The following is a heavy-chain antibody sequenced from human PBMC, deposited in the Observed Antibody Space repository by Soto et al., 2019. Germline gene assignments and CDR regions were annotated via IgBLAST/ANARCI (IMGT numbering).Heavy chain of an antibody. D-gene: IGHD6-19*01. J-gene: IGHJ5*02. CDR1: GGSISSSSYY. Sequence: QLQLQESGPGLVKPSETLSLTCTVSGGSISSSSYYWGWIRQAPGKGLEWIGSIYYSGSTHYSPSLKSRVTLPVDTSKNQFSLKLRSVTAADTAVYYCARQSAVAGNWFDPWGQGTLVTVSS. V-gene: IGHV4-39*01. CDR2: IYYSGST. CDR3: ARQSAVAGNWFDP.